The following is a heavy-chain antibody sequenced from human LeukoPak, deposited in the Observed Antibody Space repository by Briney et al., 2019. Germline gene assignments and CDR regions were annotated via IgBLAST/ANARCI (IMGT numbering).Heavy chain of an antibody. V-gene: IGHV4-59*11. J-gene: IGHJ5*02. CDR2: IYYSGST. CDR3: AIRRREDNWNDSGNWFDP. Sequence: SETLSLTCTVSGGSISSHYWSWIRQPPGKGLEWIGYIYYSGSTKYNPSLRSRVTISVDTSKYQFSLKLSSVTAADTAVYCCAIRRREDNWNDSGNWFDPWGQGTLVTVSS. D-gene: IGHD1-1*01. CDR1: GGSISSHY.